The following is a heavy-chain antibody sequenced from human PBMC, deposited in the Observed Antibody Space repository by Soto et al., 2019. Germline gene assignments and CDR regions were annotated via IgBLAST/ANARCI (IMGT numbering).Heavy chain of an antibody. V-gene: IGHV3-23*01. CDR1: GFTFSSYA. Sequence: EVQLLESGGGLVQPGGSLRLSCAASGFTFSSYAMSWVRQAPGKGLEWVSAISGSGGSTYYADSVKGRFTISRDNSKNTLYLQMNSLRAEDTAVYYCAKGLRSRYYYYYGMDVWGHGTTVTVSS. CDR2: ISGSGGST. CDR3: AKGLRSRYYYYYGMDV. J-gene: IGHJ6*02. D-gene: IGHD2-2*01.